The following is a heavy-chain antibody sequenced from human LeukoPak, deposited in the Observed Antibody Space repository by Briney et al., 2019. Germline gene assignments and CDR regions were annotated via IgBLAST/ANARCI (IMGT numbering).Heavy chain of an antibody. CDR3: ARDPIGGAVAGTTQI. D-gene: IGHD6-19*01. V-gene: IGHV1-69*05. CDR1: GGTFSSYA. Sequence: SVKVSCKASGGTFSSYAISWVRQAPGQGLEWMGGNIPIFGTANYAQKFQGRVTITTDESTSTAYMELSSLRSEDTAVYYCARDPIGGAVAGTTQIWGQGTLVTVSS. CDR2: NIPIFGTA. J-gene: IGHJ4*02.